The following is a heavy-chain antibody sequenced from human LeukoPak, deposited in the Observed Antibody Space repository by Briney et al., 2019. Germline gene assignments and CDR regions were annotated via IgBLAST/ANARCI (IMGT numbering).Heavy chain of an antibody. CDR1: GGSFSGYY. CDR2: IDHSGST. V-gene: IGHV4-34*01. J-gene: IGHJ4*02. Sequence: SETLSLTCAVYGGSFSGYYWSWIRQPPGKGLEWIGEIDHSGSTNYNPSLKSRVTISVDTSKNQFSLKLSSVTAADTAVYYCASTERCSTTCPLDYWGQGTLVTVSS. CDR3: ASTERCSTTCPLDY. D-gene: IGHD2-2*01.